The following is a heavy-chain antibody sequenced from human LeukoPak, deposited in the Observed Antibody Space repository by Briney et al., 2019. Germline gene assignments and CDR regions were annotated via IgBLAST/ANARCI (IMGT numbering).Heavy chain of an antibody. J-gene: IGHJ6*03. Sequence: PWGSLRLSCAASGFTLSPYGVHWVRQAPRKGLEWVAVIWRDGNNRFYADSVKGRFTISRDDSENTVYLQMNNLRAVDTALYFCANGVLHTDVGGKGSTVTVSS. V-gene: IGHV3-30*02. D-gene: IGHD2-15*01. CDR1: GFTLSPYG. CDR3: ANGVLHTDV. CDR2: IWRDGNNR.